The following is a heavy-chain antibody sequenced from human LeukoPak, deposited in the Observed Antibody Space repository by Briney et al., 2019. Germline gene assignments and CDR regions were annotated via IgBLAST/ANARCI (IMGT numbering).Heavy chain of an antibody. J-gene: IGHJ4*02. CDR1: GFTFSSYG. CDR2: IWYDGSNK. V-gene: IGHV3-33*06. Sequence: GGYLRLYCAASGFTFSSYGMHWVRPAPGKGLEWVAVIWYDGSNKYYADSVKGRFTISRDNSKNTLYLQMNSLRAEDTAVYYCAKDRRPGHLEYYFDYWGQGTLVTVSS. CDR3: AKDRRPGHLEYYFDY. D-gene: IGHD3-3*01.